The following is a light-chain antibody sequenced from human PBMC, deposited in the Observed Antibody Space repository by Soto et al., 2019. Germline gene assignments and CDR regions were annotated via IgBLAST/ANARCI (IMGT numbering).Light chain of an antibody. CDR3: QQYGSSLTWT. J-gene: IGKJ1*01. Sequence: PGETATLSCMASQSVSGSYLAWYQQKPGQAPRLLIYGASSRASGIPDRFSGTGSGTDFTLTIRRLGPEDFAVYYCQQYGSSLTWTFGQGTKVDIK. CDR1: QSVSGSY. CDR2: GAS. V-gene: IGKV3-20*01.